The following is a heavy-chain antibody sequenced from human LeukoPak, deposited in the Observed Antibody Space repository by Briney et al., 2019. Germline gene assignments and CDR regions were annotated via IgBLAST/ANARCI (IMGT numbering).Heavy chain of an antibody. CDR3: ARDWEAPYSSSWGGSWFDP. J-gene: IGHJ5*02. V-gene: IGHV4-4*07. D-gene: IGHD6-13*01. CDR1: GGSISSCY. CDR2: IYTSGST. Sequence: PSETLSLTCTVPGGSISSCYRSWIRQPAGKGLEWIGRIYTSGSTNYNPSLKSRVTMSVDTSKNQFSLKLSSVTAADTAVYYCARDWEAPYSSSWGGSWFDPWGQGTLVTVSS.